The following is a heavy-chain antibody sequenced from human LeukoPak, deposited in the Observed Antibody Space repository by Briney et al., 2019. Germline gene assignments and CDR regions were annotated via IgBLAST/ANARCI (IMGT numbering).Heavy chain of an antibody. J-gene: IGHJ6*03. CDR3: AREKTYYYYYMDV. V-gene: IGHV3-30-3*01. CDR2: ISYDGSNK. CDR1: GFTFSSYA. Sequence: GRSLRLSCAASGFTFSSYAMHWVRQASGKGLEWVAVISYDGSNKYYADSVKGRFTISRDNSKNTLYLQMNSLRAEDTAVYYCAREKTYYYYYMDVWGKGTTVTVSS.